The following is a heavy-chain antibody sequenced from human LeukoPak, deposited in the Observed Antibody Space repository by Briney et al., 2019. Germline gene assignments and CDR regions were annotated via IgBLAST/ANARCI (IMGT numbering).Heavy chain of an antibody. J-gene: IGHJ5*02. V-gene: IGHV1-2*02. D-gene: IGHD3-22*01. CDR1: GYTFTGYY. CDR3: ARSPRPLYYYDSSGYYRKTTNFVWWFDP. CDR2: INPNSGGT. Sequence: ASVKVSCKASGYTFTGYYMHWVRQAPGQGLEWMGWINPNSGGTNYAQKFQGRVTMTRDTSISTAYMELSRLRSDDTAVYYCARSPRPLYYYDSSGYYRKTTNFVWWFDPWGQGTLVTVSS.